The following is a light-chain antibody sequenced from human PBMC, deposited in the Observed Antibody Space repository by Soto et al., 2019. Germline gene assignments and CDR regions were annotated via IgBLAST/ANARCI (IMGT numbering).Light chain of an antibody. CDR1: QSVGSN. V-gene: IGKV3-15*01. Sequence: EIVMTQSPATLSVSPGERATLSCRASQSVGSNLAWYQQKPGPAPRLLIYGASTRATGIPARFSGSGSGTEFTLTISSLQSEDFAVYYCQQYSNWPPGTFGQGTKVEIK. CDR3: QQYSNWPPGT. J-gene: IGKJ1*01. CDR2: GAS.